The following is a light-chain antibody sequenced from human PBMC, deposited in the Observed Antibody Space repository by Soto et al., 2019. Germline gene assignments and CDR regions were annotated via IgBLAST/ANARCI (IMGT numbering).Light chain of an antibody. J-gene: IGKJ1*01. CDR3: QQYRYFPWT. V-gene: IGKV1-5*03. Sequence: DIQMTQSPFTLSASVGDRVTITCRASQSISMSLAWHQQKPGKAPKPLLYKGSSLESGAPSRFSGSGSGTEFTLTISSLEPDDFATYYCQQYRYFPWTFGQGTKVESK. CDR1: QSISMS. CDR2: KGS.